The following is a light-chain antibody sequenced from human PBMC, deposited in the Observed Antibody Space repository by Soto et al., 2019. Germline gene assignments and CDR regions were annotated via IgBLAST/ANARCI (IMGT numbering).Light chain of an antibody. V-gene: IGLV2-14*01. J-gene: IGLJ1*01. CDR3: FSYTSSGDSSV. CDR1: SSDVGGYNY. CDR2: EVS. Sequence: QSALTQPASVSGSPGQSITISCTGTSSDVGGYNYVSWYQLHPGKAPKLMVYEVSNRPSGISNRFSASKSGNTASLTISGLQAEDEADYYCFSYTSSGDSSVFGTGTKLTVL.